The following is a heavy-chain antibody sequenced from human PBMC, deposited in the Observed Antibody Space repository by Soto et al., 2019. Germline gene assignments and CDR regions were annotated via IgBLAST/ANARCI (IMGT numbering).Heavy chain of an antibody. Sequence: ASVKVSCKASGYTFTSYGISWVRQAPGQGLEWMGWISAYNGNTNYAQKLQGRVTMTTDTSTSTAYMELRSLRSDDTAVYYCARDYTDYGDYGGAFDIWGQGTMITVSS. CDR1: GYTFTSYG. D-gene: IGHD4-17*01. J-gene: IGHJ3*02. CDR3: ARDYTDYGDYGGAFDI. CDR2: ISAYNGNT. V-gene: IGHV1-18*04.